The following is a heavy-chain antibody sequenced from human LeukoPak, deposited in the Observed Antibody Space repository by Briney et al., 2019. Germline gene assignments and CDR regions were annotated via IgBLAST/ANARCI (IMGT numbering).Heavy chain of an antibody. V-gene: IGHV3-23*01. J-gene: IGHJ1*01. D-gene: IGHD3-22*01. CDR2: ISGSGGTT. Sequence: PGGCLRLSCAASGFTFSSYAMSWVRQAPGKGLDWVSGISGSGGTTYYADSVKGRFTISRDNSKNMVYLQMNSLRTEDTAVYFCAKGPPHYYYDSSGWFLQHWGQGTLVTVSS. CDR1: GFTFSSYA. CDR3: AKGPPHYYYDSSGWFLQH.